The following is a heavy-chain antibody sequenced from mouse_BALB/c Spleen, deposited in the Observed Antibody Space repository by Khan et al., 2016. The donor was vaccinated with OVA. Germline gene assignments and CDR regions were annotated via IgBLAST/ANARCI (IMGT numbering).Heavy chain of an antibody. CDR3: ATLYGSPLTY. J-gene: IGHJ3*01. V-gene: IGHV14-3*02. Sequence: VQLQQSGAELVKPGASVMLSCTASGFNIKDTYIHWLKDRPEQGPEWIGRIDPANGDTKYDPKFPGKATITAATSSNQAYLQLSSLTPEAPAAFYCATLYGSPLTYWCQGTLVTVS. D-gene: IGHD2-1*01. CDR1: GFNIKDTY. CDR2: IDPANGDT.